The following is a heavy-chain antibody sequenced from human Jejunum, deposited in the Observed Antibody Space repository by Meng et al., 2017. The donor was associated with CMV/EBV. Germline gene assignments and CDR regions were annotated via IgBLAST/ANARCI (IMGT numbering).Heavy chain of an antibody. CDR3: GTLKYTSGFYGPAY. J-gene: IGHJ4*02. CDR1: GYTFTRYP. CDR2: ISTNTGNP. V-gene: IGHV7-4-1*02. Sequence: QVQPVQSGSELKKPGASLKVSCKASGYTFTRYPMNWVRQAPGQGLEWMGWISTNTGNPTYAQGFTGRFVFSVDTSVSTAYLQISSLKAEDTAVYYCGTLKYTSGFYGPAYWGQGALVTVSS. D-gene: IGHD6-19*01.